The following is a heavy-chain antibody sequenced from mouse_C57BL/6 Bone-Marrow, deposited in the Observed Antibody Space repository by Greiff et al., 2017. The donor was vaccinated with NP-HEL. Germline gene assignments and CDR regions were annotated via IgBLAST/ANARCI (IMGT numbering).Heavy chain of an antibody. CDR3: ARKDYDYYAMDY. Sequence: EVMLVESGGGLVQPGGSLKLSCAASGFTFSDYYMYWVRQTPEKRLEWVAYISNGGGSTYYPDTVKGRFTISRDNAKNTLYLQMSRLKSEDTAMYYCARKDYDYYAMDYWGQGTSVTVSS. V-gene: IGHV5-12*01. J-gene: IGHJ4*01. D-gene: IGHD2-4*01. CDR2: ISNGGGST. CDR1: GFTFSDYY.